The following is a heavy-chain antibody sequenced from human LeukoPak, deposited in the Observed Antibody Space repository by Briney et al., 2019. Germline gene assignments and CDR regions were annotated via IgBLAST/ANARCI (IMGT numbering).Heavy chain of an antibody. CDR1: GFTFSSYA. Sequence: GGSLRLSCAVSGFTFSSYAMSWVRQAPGKGLEWVSVISGSGGTTYYADSVKGRFSISRDNSKNRLYLQMNSLRAEDTAVYYCAKVPLGYCDDSSCYYFDHWGQGTLVTVSS. D-gene: IGHD2-15*01. CDR3: AKVPLGYCDDSSCYYFDH. V-gene: IGHV3-23*01. J-gene: IGHJ4*02. CDR2: ISGSGGTT.